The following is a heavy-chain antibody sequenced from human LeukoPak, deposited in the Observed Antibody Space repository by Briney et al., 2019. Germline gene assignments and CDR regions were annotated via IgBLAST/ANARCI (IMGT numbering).Heavy chain of an antibody. J-gene: IGHJ4*02. CDR3: ARRWLRYGSDFDY. D-gene: IGHD5-12*01. V-gene: IGHV5-51*01. CDR2: IYPGDSDT. CDR1: GYSFTCYW. Sequence: GESLRISCKGSGYSFTCYWIGWVRQMPGKGLEWMGIIYPGDSDTRYSPSFQGQVTISADKSISTAYLQWSSLKASDTAMYYCARRWLRYGSDFDYWGQGNLVTVSS.